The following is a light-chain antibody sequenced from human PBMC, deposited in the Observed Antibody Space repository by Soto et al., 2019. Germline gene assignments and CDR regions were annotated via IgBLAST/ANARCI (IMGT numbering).Light chain of an antibody. CDR2: DAS. V-gene: IGKV1-5*01. Sequence: DIQMTQSPSTLSASVGDRVTITCRASRSISSWLAWYQQKPGKAPKVLIYDASSLESGVPSRFSGSGSGTEFTLTISSLQPDDFATYYCQQYNTYSRTFGQGTKVDIK. J-gene: IGKJ1*01. CDR3: QQYNTYSRT. CDR1: RSISSW.